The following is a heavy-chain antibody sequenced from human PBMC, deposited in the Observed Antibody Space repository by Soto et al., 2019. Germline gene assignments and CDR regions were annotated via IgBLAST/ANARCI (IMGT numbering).Heavy chain of an antibody. CDR3: ARDIGSFAYGEGY. CDR2: VYSSGTT. Sequence: PSGTLSLTCSVSGGSINSYWWSWIRQPAGKGLEWIGRVYSSGTTDYNPSLNSRATMSVETSKNRFSLKLSSVTAADTAVYYCARDIGSFAYGEGYWGQGIQVTVSS. V-gene: IGHV4-4*07. D-gene: IGHD3-10*01. J-gene: IGHJ4*02. CDR1: GGSINSYW.